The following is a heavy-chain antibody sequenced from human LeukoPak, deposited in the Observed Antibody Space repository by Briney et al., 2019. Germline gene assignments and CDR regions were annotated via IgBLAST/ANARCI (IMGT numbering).Heavy chain of an antibody. Sequence: PSETLSLTCTVSGGSISSYYWSWIRQPPGKGLEWIGYIYYSGSTNYNPSLKSRVTISVDTSKNQFSLKLSSVTAADTAVYYCARWRGGNEAFDIWGQGTMVTVSP. J-gene: IGHJ3*02. CDR2: IYYSGST. V-gene: IGHV4-59*01. D-gene: IGHD4-23*01. CDR1: GGSISSYY. CDR3: ARWRGGNEAFDI.